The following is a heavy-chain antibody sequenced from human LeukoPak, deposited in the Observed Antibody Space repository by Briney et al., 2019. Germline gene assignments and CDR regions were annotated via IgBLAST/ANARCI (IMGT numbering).Heavy chain of an antibody. V-gene: IGHV1-3*03. CDR1: GYTFTSYA. D-gene: IGHD6-19*01. Sequence: ASVKVSCKASGYTFTSYAMHWVRQAPGQRLEWMGWINAGNGNTKYSQEFQGRVTITRDTSASTAYMGLSSLRSEDMAVYYCVIAVAGYFDYWGQGTLVTVSS. CDR2: INAGNGNT. J-gene: IGHJ4*02. CDR3: VIAVAGYFDY.